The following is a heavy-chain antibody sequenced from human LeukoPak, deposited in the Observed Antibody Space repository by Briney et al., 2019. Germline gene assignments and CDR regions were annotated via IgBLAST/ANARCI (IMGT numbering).Heavy chain of an antibody. V-gene: IGHV4-39*01. Sequence: SETLSLTCTVSGGSVSRSPYYWAWIRLPPEKGLEWIGEINHVGRTNYNPSLKGRVSMSVDTSRSQFSLTVNSVTAADTAIYFCARLRMGSSRWLFPIDSWGQGVFVSVSS. D-gene: IGHD6-13*01. CDR1: GGSVSRSPYY. J-gene: IGHJ4*02. CDR3: ARLRMGSSRWLFPIDS. CDR2: INHVGRT.